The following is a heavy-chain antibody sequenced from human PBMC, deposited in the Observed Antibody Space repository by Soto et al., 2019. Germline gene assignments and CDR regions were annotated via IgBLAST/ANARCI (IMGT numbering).Heavy chain of an antibody. V-gene: IGHV4-59*01. D-gene: IGHD3-10*01. CDR1: GGSISSYY. J-gene: IGHJ4*02. CDR3: ARARGGTMVRGVIITYYFDY. Sequence: SETLSLTCTVSGGSISSYYWSWIRQPPGKGLEWIGYIYYSGRTNYNPSLKSRLTISVDTSKNQFSLKLSSVTAADTAVYYCARARGGTMVRGVIITYYFDYWGQGTLVTGSS. CDR2: IYYSGRT.